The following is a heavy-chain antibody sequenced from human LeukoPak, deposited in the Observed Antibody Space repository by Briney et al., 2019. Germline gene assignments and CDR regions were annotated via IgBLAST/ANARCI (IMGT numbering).Heavy chain of an antibody. J-gene: IGHJ4*02. V-gene: IGHV3-9*01. Sequence: GGSLRLSCAASGFTFDDYAMHWVRQAPGKGLEWVSGISWNSGSIGYADSVKGRFTISRDNAKNSLYLQMNSLRSDDTAVYYCARDLKLWDSSSDYWGQGTLVTVSS. CDR2: ISWNSGSI. D-gene: IGHD6-6*01. CDR3: ARDLKLWDSSSDY. CDR1: GFTFDDYA.